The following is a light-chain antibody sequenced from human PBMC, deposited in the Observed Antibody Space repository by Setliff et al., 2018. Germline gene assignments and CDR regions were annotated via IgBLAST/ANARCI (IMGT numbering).Light chain of an antibody. CDR2: SNS. Sequence: QPVLTQPPSVSGAPGQRVTISCTGSSSNIGAGYDVHWYQQLPGTAPKLLIYSNSNRPSGVPDRFSGSKSGASASLAITGLQAEDEADYYCQSYDSSLSAYVVFGGGTKVTVL. V-gene: IGLV1-40*01. J-gene: IGLJ2*01. CDR1: SSNIGAGYD. CDR3: QSYDSSLSAYVV.